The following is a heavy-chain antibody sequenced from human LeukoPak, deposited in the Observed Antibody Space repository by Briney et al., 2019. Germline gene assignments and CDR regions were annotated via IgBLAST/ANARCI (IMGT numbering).Heavy chain of an antibody. CDR1: GYTFTSYA. CDR3: AKGEYCSSTSCYIFYYGMDV. CDR2: INAGNGNT. J-gene: IGHJ6*02. Sequence: ASVKVSCKASGYTFTSYAMHWVRQAPGQRLEWMGWINAGNGNTKYSQKFQGRVTITRDTSASTAYMELSSLRSEDTAVYYCAKGEYCSSTSCYIFYYGMDVWGQGITVTDSS. V-gene: IGHV1-3*01. D-gene: IGHD2-2*02.